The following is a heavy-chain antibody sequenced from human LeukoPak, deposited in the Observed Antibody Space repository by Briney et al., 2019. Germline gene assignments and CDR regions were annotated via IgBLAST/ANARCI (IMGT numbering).Heavy chain of an antibody. CDR2: INPNSGGT. J-gene: IGHJ4*02. CDR3: ARRMNSGYDWHY. CDR1: GYTFTCYY. D-gene: IGHD5-12*01. V-gene: IGHV1-2*02. Sequence: ASVKVPCKASGYTFTCYYMHWVRQAPGQGLEWMGWINPNSGGTNYAQKFQGRVTMTRDRSISTAYMELSRVRSDDTAVYYCARRMNSGYDWHYWGQGTLVTVSS.